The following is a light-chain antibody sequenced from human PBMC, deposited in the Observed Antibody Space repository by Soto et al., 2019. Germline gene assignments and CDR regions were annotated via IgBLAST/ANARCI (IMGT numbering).Light chain of an antibody. Sequence: VMTQSPATLSVSPGESATLSCRASQSVGSKVAWYQQKPGQAPSLLIYGASTRPSGIPVRFSGSGSGTDFILTISSLQSEDYVVYYCQQYSNRPPVTFGGGTKVEIK. J-gene: IGKJ4*01. V-gene: IGKV3-15*01. CDR3: QQYSNRPPVT. CDR2: GAS. CDR1: QSVGSK.